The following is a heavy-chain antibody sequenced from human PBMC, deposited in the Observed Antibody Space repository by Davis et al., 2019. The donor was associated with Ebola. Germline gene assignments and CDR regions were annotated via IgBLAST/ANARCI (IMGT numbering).Heavy chain of an antibody. Sequence: SETLSLTCTVSGASLSTFYWSWVRQPPGKGLEWVGFIYYDGSTKFNPSLKSRVTISSATSKNQFSLKLTSVTAADTAVYYCARHGPLRYNGGHSYYHAMDVWGQGTTVTVSS. J-gene: IGHJ6*02. CDR2: IYYDGST. CDR1: GASLSTFY. D-gene: IGHD1-1*01. V-gene: IGHV4-59*08. CDR3: ARHGPLRYNGGHSYYHAMDV.